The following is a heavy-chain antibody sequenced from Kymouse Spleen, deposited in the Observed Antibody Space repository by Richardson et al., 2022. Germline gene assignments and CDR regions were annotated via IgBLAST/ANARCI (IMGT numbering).Heavy chain of an antibody. CDR2: IYYSGST. V-gene: IGHV4-39*01. D-gene: IGHD5-18,IGHD5-18*01. Sequence: QLQLQESGPGLVKPSETLSLTCTVSGGSISSSSYYWGWIRQPPGKGLEWIGSIYYSGSTYYNPSLKSRVTISVDTSKNQFSLKLSSVTAADTAVYYCARKYSYGNFDYWGQGTLVTVSS. CDR3: ARKYSYGNFDY. CDR1: GGSISSSSYY. J-gene: IGHJ4*02.